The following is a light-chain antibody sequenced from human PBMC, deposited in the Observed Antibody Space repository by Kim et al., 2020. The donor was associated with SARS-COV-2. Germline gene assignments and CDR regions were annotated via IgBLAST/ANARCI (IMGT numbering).Light chain of an antibody. J-gene: IGLJ3*02. CDR2: QDS. V-gene: IGLV3-1*01. CDR3: QAWDSSTAV. Sequence: SVSPGHTASITCSGVKVGDKYACWYQQKPGQSPVLVIYQDSKRPAGIHERFSGSNAGNTATLTISGTQAMDEADYYCQAWDSSTAVFGGGTQLTVL. CDR1: KVGDKY.